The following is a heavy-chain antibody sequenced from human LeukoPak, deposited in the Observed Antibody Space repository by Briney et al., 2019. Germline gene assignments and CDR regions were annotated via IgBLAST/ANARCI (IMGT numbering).Heavy chain of an antibody. CDR3: ARSTSCGSLDY. D-gene: IGHD2-21*01. Sequence: PSETLSLTCSFSVVSISIYYCSEIGQPPSKELAVTAYIYNRGSTNYKPSVKRRVTISIDTSKNTLYLKLSSVTAADTAVYYCARSTSCGSLDYWGQGTVVIVSS. V-gene: IGHV4-59*01. CDR1: VVSISIYY. J-gene: IGHJ4*02. CDR2: IYNRGST.